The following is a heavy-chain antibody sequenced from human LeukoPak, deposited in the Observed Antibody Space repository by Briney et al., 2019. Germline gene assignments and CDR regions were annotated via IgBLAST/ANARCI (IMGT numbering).Heavy chain of an antibody. D-gene: IGHD2-15*01. CDR1: GGSFSGYY. CDR3: ARGYIVVVVAATDSNWFDP. Sequence: PSETLSLTGAVYGGSFSGYYWSWIRQPPGKGLEWIGEINHSGSTNYNPSLKSRVTISVDTSKNQFSLKLSSVTAADTAVYYCARGYIVVVVAATDSNWFDPWGQGTLVTVSS. V-gene: IGHV4-34*01. CDR2: INHSGST. J-gene: IGHJ5*02.